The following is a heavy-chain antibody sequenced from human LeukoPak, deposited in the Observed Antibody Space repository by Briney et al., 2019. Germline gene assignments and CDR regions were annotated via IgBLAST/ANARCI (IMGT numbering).Heavy chain of an antibody. CDR2: ISNNGGYK. V-gene: IGHV3-33*01. J-gene: IGHJ4*02. CDR1: GFTFRRYG. CDR3: TREPINGDCQFDY. Sequence: PGGALRLSCATSGFTFRRYGFHWLRPAPGKGRTGVAVISNNGGYKHYTDSVKGRITISRDDSKSTVYLQMSSLGAEDAALYYCTREPINGDCQFDYWGQGTLVTVSS. D-gene: IGHD2-21*02.